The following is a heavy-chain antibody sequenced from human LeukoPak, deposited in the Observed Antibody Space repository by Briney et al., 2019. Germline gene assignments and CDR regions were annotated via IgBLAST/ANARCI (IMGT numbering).Heavy chain of an antibody. CDR2: IKQDGNEK. V-gene: IGHV3-7*01. J-gene: IGHJ4*02. Sequence: GGSLRLSCAASGFTFSSFWMSWVRQAPGKGLEWVANIKQDGNEKYYVDSVKGRFTISRDNAKNSLYLQMNGLRAEDTAVYYCARFRYCTNGVCPYYFDYWGQGTLVIVSS. CDR1: GFTFSSFW. D-gene: IGHD2-8*01. CDR3: ARFRYCTNGVCPYYFDY.